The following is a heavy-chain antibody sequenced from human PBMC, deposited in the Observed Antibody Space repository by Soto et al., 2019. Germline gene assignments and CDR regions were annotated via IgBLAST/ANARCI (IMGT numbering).Heavy chain of an antibody. CDR3: ARSAIPRGGWFRP. D-gene: IGHD2-21*01. V-gene: IGHV4-4*07. J-gene: IGHJ5*02. CDR2: IYASGST. Sequence: PSETLFLTCNVSDDSLSTYYWSWIRQPAGKGLEWIGRIYASGSTNYNPSLKGRVSMSVDTSKKQFSLRMISVTAADTAMYYCARSAIPRGGWFRPWGQGVLVTVSS. CDR1: DDSLSTYY.